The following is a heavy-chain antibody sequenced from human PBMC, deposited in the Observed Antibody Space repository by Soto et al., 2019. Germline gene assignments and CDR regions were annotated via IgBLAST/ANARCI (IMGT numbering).Heavy chain of an antibody. CDR2: NDPSDSDV. J-gene: IGHJ4*02. V-gene: IGHV5-10-1*04. CDR3: TKGATSTFDT. D-gene: IGHD3-3*02. Sequence: GESLKISCKCSGYSFTTYWISWVRQMPGKGLEWMGRNDPSDSDVRYSPAFEGQVTISADNSINTAYLQLLNLKASDTAIDDCTKGATSTFDTWGQGTRVTVFS. CDR1: GYSFTTYW.